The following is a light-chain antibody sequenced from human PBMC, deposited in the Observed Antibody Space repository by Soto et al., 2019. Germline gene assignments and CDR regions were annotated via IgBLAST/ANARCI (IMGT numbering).Light chain of an antibody. CDR2: AAS. V-gene: IGKV1-39*01. Sequence: DIQMTQSPSSLSASVGDRVTITCRASQSISRNLNWYQHKPGKAPKLLIYAASSLQNGVPSRFSGGGSGTEFTLSISSLQPEDFGTYYCQQSYTTASITFGKGHDWRLN. CDR3: QQSYTTASIT. CDR1: QSISRN. J-gene: IGKJ5*01.